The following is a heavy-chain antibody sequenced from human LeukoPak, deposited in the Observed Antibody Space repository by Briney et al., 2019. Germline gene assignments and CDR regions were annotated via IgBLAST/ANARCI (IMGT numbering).Heavy chain of an antibody. J-gene: IGHJ4*02. CDR1: GFTFSSCA. Sequence: PGGSLRLSCAASGFTFSSCAMSWVRQAPGNGLEWVSGISDSGGSTWYADSVKGRFTISRDNSKNALYLQMNSLRAEDTAVYYCAKGTSYGDYLSHWGQGTLVTVSS. CDR2: ISDSGGST. V-gene: IGHV3-23*01. CDR3: AKGTSYGDYLSH. D-gene: IGHD4-17*01.